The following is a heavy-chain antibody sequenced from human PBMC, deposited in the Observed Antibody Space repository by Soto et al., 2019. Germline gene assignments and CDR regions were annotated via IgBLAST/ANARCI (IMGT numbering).Heavy chain of an antibody. CDR2: IYYSGST. CDR1: GCSISSGDYY. V-gene: IGHV4-30-4*01. J-gene: IGHJ6*02. D-gene: IGHD6-13*01. CDR3: ARRYSSSLDV. Sequence: SETLSLTCTFSGCSISSGDYYWSWIRQPPGKGLEWIGYIYYSGSTYYNPSLKSRVTISVDTSKNQFSLKLSSVTAADTAVYYCARRYSSSLDVWGQGTTVTVSS.